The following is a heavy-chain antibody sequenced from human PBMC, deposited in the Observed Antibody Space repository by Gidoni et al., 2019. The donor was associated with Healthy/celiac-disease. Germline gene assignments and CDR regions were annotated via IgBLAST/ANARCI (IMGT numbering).Heavy chain of an antibody. Sequence: QVQLVESGGGVVQPGRSLRLSCAASGFTFMSYGMHWVRQAPGKGLEWVAVIWYDGSNKYYADSVKGRFTISRDNSKNTLYLQMNSLRAEDTAVYYCARDNEWELSFDYWGQGTLVTVSS. CDR3: ARDNEWELSFDY. D-gene: IGHD1-26*01. CDR1: GFTFMSYG. J-gene: IGHJ4*02. CDR2: IWYDGSNK. V-gene: IGHV3-33*01.